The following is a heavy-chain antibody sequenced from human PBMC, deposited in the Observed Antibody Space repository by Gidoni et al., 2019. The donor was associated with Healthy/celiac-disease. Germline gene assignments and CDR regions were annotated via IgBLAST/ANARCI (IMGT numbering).Heavy chain of an antibody. CDR1: GSTFSTYA. D-gene: IGHD6-19*01. CDR2: ISGSGGRT. V-gene: IGHV3-23*01. CDR3: AKDVWIAVTGDPDLGFDY. J-gene: IGHJ4*02. Sequence: EVQLLESGGGSVQPGGSLSLHCEASGSTFSTYAMSWVRQAPGKGLEWVSHISGSGGRTYYADSVKGRFTISRDNSKNTLFLQMNSLRVDDTAVYYCAKDVWIAVTGDPDLGFDYWGQGTLVTVSS.